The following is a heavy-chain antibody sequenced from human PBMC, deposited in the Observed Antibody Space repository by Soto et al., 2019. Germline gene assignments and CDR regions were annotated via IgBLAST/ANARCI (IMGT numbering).Heavy chain of an antibody. CDR1: GYSFAGYW. CDR2: IDPSDSQT. Sequence: SLKISCKGSGYSFAGYWITWVRQKPGKGLEWMGRIDPSDSQTYYSPSFRGHVTISVTKSITTVFLQWSSLRASDTAMYYCARQVYDSDTGPNFQYYFDSWGQGTPVTVSS. J-gene: IGHJ4*02. CDR3: ARQVYDSDTGPNFQYYFDS. V-gene: IGHV5-10-1*01. D-gene: IGHD3-22*01.